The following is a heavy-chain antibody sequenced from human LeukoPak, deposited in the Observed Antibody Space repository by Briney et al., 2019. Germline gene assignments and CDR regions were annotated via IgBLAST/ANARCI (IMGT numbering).Heavy chain of an antibody. CDR3: ARTYNRFYHYYMDV. CDR2: ISHSGST. Sequence: TLSLTCAVSGGSISSSNWWSWIRQPPGKGLEWIGEISHSGSTNYKPSLKSRVTISVDTSKNQFSLKVSSVTAADTAVYYCARTYNRFYHYYMDVWGKGTTVTVSS. CDR1: GGSISSSNW. D-gene: IGHD5-24*01. V-gene: IGHV4-4*02. J-gene: IGHJ6*03.